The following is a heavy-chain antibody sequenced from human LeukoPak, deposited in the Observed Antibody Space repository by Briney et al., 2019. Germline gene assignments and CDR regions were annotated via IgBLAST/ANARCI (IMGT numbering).Heavy chain of an antibody. CDR3: TRGYDSSGWLFDY. Sequence: PGGSLRLSCTGSGFTFGDYVMTWFRQAPGKGLEWISHIRSSAYGGTTEYATSVRGRFTISRDDSKSIAYLQMSNLKTEDTAVYYCTRGYDSSGWLFDYWGQGALVTVSS. CDR2: IRSSAYGGTT. D-gene: IGHD6-19*01. J-gene: IGHJ4*02. CDR1: GFTFGDYV. V-gene: IGHV3-49*03.